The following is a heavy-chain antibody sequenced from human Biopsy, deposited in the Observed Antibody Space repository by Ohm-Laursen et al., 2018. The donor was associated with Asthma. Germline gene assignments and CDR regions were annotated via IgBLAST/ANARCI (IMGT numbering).Heavy chain of an antibody. CDR1: GLSSSGYY. CDR3: ARGPEWSGLDI. Sequence: PSETLSLTCSMYGLSSSGYYWTWIRQPPGKGLEWIGESDHRGNTNTNPTLKSRVTISKDKSANEFSLKMRSVTAADTAIHYCARGPEWSGLDIWGQGTTVTVSS. CDR2: SDHRGNT. J-gene: IGHJ6*02. D-gene: IGHD3-3*01. V-gene: IGHV4-34*01.